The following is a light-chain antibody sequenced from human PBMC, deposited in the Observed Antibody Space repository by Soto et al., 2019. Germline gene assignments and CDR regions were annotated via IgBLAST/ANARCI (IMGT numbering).Light chain of an antibody. V-gene: IGKV3-20*01. CDR1: QSVSSSY. CDR2: GAS. Sequence: EIVLTQSPGTLSFSPGERATLSCRASQSVSSSYLAWYQQKPGQAPRLLIYGASSRATGIPDRFSGSGSGTDFTLTISGLEPEDFAVYYCQQYGSSPPTFGQGTKLEIK. CDR3: QQYGSSPPT. J-gene: IGKJ2*01.